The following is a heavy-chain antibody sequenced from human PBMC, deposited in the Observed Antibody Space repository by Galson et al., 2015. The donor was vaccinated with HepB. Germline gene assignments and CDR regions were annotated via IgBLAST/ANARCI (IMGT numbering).Heavy chain of an antibody. CDR2: FSGSHTYT. V-gene: IGHV3-23*01. D-gene: IGHD2-21*02. CDR1: GFTFSTYA. CDR3: VRVVTAAGVDY. Sequence: SLRLSCAASGFTFSTYAMSWVRQAPGKGLEWVSSFSGSHTYTYYTDSVRGRFTISRDNSKNTLYLQMNSLRAEDTAVYYCVRVVTAAGVDYWGQGTLVTVSS. J-gene: IGHJ4*02.